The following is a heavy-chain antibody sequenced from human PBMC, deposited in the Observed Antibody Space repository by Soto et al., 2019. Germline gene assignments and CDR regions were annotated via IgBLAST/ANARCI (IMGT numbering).Heavy chain of an antibody. CDR2: INTNGVNT. J-gene: IGHJ4*02. Sequence: EVQLVESGGGLVQPGGSLRLSCAASGFTFSGYSMFWVRQAPGKGLEYVSAINTNGVNTFYAKSVKGRFTIFRDNSKNTMYLQMGSLRAEDMAVYYCARGRVEDSSGWATYFDYWGQGTLVTVSS. D-gene: IGHD6-19*01. CDR3: ARGRVEDSSGWATYFDY. CDR1: GFTFSGYS. V-gene: IGHV3-64*01.